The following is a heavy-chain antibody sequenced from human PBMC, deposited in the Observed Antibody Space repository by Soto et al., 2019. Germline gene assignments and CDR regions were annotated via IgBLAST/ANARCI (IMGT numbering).Heavy chain of an antibody. J-gene: IGHJ1*01. CDR2: VSYSANT. Sequence: QLQLQESGPGLVKPSETLSLTCTVSDVSISSDYYWGWIRQPPGKGLEWIGTVSYSANTYYKTSLXXRXXISVDTSKSQFSLTLTSVTAADTAVYYCMRLSGSGYRTLGYWGQGILVNVSP. V-gene: IGHV4-39*01. CDR1: DVSISSDYY. D-gene: IGHD3-22*01. CDR3: MRLSGSGYRTLGY.